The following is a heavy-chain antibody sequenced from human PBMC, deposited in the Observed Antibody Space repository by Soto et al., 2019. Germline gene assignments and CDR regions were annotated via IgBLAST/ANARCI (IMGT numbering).Heavy chain of an antibody. V-gene: IGHV1-69*01. CDR3: ATLRSSSWTGFDY. CDR2: IIPIFGTA. J-gene: IGHJ4*02. D-gene: IGHD6-13*01. Sequence: PGQGLEWMGGIIPIFGTANYTQKFQGRVTITADESTSTAYMELSSLSSEDTAVYYCATLRSSSWTGFDYWGQGTQVTVS.